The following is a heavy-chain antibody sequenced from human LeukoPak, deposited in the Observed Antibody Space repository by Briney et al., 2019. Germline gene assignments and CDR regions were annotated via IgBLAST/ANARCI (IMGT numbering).Heavy chain of an antibody. CDR1: GFTFSSYA. J-gene: IGHJ4*02. Sequence: QPGRSLRLSCAASGFTFSSYAMHWVRQAPGKGLEWVAVISYDGSNKYYADSVKGRFTISRDNSKNTLYLQMNSLRAEDTAVYYCARDLDSSSWYGTGYWGQGTLVTVSS. V-gene: IGHV3-30-3*01. CDR2: ISYDGSNK. D-gene: IGHD6-13*01. CDR3: ARDLDSSSWYGTGY.